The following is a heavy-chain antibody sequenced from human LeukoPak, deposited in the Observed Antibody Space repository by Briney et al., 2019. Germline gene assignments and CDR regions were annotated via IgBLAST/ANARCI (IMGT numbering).Heavy chain of an antibody. V-gene: IGHV6-1*01. CDR3: ARDSIAAAGDESNRYYYYYYGMDV. CDR1: GDSVSSNSAA. CDR2: TYYRSKWHN. J-gene: IGHJ6*02. D-gene: IGHD6-13*01. Sequence: SQTLSRTCAISGDSVSSNSAAWNWIRQSPSRGLEWLGRTYYRSKWHNDCAVSVKSRITINPDTSKNQFSLQLNSVTSEDTAVYYCARDSIAAAGDESNRYYYYYYGMDVWGQGTLVTVSS.